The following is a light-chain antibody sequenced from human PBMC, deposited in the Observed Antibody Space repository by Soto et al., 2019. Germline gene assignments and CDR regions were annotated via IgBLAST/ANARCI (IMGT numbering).Light chain of an antibody. CDR1: QSVSSN. J-gene: IGKJ4*02. CDR3: QEYYDWRT. Sequence: EIVMTQSPATLSVSPGERATLSCTASQSVSSNLAWYHQKPGQAPRLLIYGASTRATGVPARFSGSGSGTVFTLTISSLHSEDFAVYYCQEYYDWRTFGRGTKVEIK. V-gene: IGKV3-15*01. CDR2: GAS.